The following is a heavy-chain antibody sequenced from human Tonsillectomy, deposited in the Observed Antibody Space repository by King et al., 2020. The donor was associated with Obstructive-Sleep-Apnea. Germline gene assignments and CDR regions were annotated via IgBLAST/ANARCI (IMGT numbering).Heavy chain of an antibody. CDR3: ARTVWGASTSAYRY. D-gene: IGHD2-2*01. Sequence: VQLVESGAEVKKPGESLTISCKASGYSFTSFWIGWVRQMPGKGLEWMGTIFPGDSQTRSNPSFQGQVTISADQSGNTAYLQWSSLKASDTAIYYCARTVWGASTSAYRYWGRGTLLTVSS. J-gene: IGHJ4*02. CDR2: IFPGDSQT. CDR1: GYSFTSFW. V-gene: IGHV5-51*01.